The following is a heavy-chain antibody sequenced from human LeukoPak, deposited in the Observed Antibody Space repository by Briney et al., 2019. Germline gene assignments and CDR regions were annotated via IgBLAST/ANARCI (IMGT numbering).Heavy chain of an antibody. CDR3: ARGVIAVAGTIWFDP. J-gene: IGHJ5*02. Sequence: SETLSLTCAVYGGSFSGYYWSWIRQPPGKGLEWIGEINHSGSTNYNPSLKSRVTISVDTSKNQFSLKLSSVTAADTAVYYCARGVIAVAGTIWFDPWGQGTLVTVSS. CDR1: GGSFSGYY. CDR2: INHSGST. V-gene: IGHV4-34*01. D-gene: IGHD6-19*01.